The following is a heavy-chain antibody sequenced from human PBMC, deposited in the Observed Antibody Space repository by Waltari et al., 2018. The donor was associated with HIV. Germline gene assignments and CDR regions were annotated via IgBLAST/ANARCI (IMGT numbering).Heavy chain of an antibody. Sequence: QVQLVESGGGVVQPGRSLRLSCAASGFTFSSHGMHWVRQAPGKGLEWVAVISYDGSNKYYADSVKGRFTISRDNSKNTLYLQMNSLRAEDTAVYYCAKACLGRVVDYWGQGTLVTVSS. V-gene: IGHV3-30*18. CDR2: ISYDGSNK. CDR1: GFTFSSHG. J-gene: IGHJ4*02. D-gene: IGHD2-15*01. CDR3: AKACLGRVVDY.